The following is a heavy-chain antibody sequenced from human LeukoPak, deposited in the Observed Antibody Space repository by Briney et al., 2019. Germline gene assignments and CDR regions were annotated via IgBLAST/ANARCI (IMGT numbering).Heavy chain of an antibody. V-gene: IGHV3-13*01. D-gene: IGHD5-18*01. J-gene: IGHJ6*03. CDR3: ARGAVDTAMADYYYYYYMDV. CDR2: IGTAGDT. Sequence: QPGGSLRLSCAASGFTFSSYDMHWVRQATGKGLEWVSAIGTAGDTYYPGSVKGRFTISRENAKNSLYLQMNSLRAGDTAVYYCARGAVDTAMADYYYYYYMDVWGKGTTVTVSS. CDR1: GFTFSSYD.